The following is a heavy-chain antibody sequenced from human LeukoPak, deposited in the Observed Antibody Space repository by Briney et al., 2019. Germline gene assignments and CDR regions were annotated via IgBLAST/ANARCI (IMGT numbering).Heavy chain of an antibody. CDR3: ARGQRITIFGVVIISDWFDP. CDR1: GYTFTSYG. J-gene: IGHJ5*02. D-gene: IGHD3-3*01. CDR2: ISAYNGNT. Sequence: GASVKVSCKASGYTFTSYGISWVRQAPGQGLEWMGWISAYNGNTNYAQKLQGRVTMTTDTSTSTAYMELRSLRSDDTAVYYCARGQRITIFGVVIISDWFDPWGQGTLVTVSS. V-gene: IGHV1-18*01.